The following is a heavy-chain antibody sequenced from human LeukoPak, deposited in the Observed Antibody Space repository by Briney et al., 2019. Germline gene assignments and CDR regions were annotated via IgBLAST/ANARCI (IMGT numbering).Heavy chain of an antibody. CDR3: ARDPYSGNYGAYYYYYMDV. D-gene: IGHD1-26*01. Sequence: GGSLRLSCAASGFTFTSYNMNWVRQAPGKGLEWVSSITSSSSYIYYADSVKGRFTISRDNAKNSLYLQMDSLRVEDTAEYYCARDPYSGNYGAYYYYYMDVWGKGTTVTVAS. V-gene: IGHV3-21*06. J-gene: IGHJ6*03. CDR2: ITSSSSYI. CDR1: GFTFTSYN.